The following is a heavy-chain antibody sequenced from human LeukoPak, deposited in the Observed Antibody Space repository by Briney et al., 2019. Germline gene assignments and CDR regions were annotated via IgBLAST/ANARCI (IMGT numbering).Heavy chain of an antibody. V-gene: IGHV4-39*07. D-gene: IGHD3-16*01. CDR3: ARDWGGNYAFDI. CDR1: GGSISSSSYY. Sequence: SETLSLTCTVSGGSISSSSYYWGWIRQPPGKGLEWIGSIYYSGSTYYNPSLKSRVTISVDTSKNQFSLKLSSVTAADTAVYYCARDWGGNYAFDIWGQGTMVTVSS. CDR2: IYYSGST. J-gene: IGHJ3*02.